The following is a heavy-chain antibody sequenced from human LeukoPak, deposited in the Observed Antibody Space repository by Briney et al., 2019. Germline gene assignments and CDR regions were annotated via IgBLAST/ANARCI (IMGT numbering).Heavy chain of an antibody. D-gene: IGHD3-10*01. CDR1: GYTFTSYG. CDR2: ISAYNGNT. CDR3: ASADGSGSYGDLDY. V-gene: IGHV1-18*01. J-gene: IGHJ4*02. Sequence: ASVKVSCKASGYTFTSYGISWVRQAPGQGLEWMGWISAYNGNTNYAQKLQGRVTMTTDASTSTAYMELSSLRSEDTAVYYCASADGSGSYGDLDYWGQGTLVTVSS.